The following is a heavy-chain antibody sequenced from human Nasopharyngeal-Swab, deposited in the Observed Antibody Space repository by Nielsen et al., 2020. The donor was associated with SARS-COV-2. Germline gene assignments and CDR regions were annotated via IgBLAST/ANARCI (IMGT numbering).Heavy chain of an antibody. J-gene: IGHJ3*02. CDR3: ARSRGRDGYNYAFDI. CDR2: IRSKAYGGTT. Sequence: WIRQPPGKGLEWVGFIRSKAYGGTTEYAASVEGRFTISRDDSKSIAYLQMNSLKTEDTAVYYCARSRGRDGYNYAFDIWGQGTMVTVSS. D-gene: IGHD5-24*01. V-gene: IGHV3-49*02.